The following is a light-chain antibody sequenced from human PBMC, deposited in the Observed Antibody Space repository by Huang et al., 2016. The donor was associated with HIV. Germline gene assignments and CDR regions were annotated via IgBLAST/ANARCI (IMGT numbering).Light chain of an antibody. J-gene: IGKJ3*01. CDR3: QQYNNWPFT. Sequence: EIVMTQSPANLSVSPGERATLSCRASQSVSSNLAWYQQKPGQAPRLRIYGASARATGIPARFSGSGSGTEFTLTISSLQSEDFAVYYCQQYNNWPFTFGPGTKVDIK. V-gene: IGKV3-15*01. CDR2: GAS. CDR1: QSVSSN.